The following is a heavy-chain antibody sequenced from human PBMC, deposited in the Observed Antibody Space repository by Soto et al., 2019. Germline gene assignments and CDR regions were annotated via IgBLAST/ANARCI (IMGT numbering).Heavy chain of an antibody. Sequence: VQLVESGGGLVKPGGSLRLSCAASGFTFSDYYMTWIRQAPGKGLEWLAYISRDGNAIFYADSVNGRFTISRDNAKNSLLLQMDDLRAEDTGMFFCARGAEMSTLTKWFDPWGQGTLVIVSS. CDR3: ARGAEMSTLTKWFDP. J-gene: IGHJ5*02. V-gene: IGHV3-11*01. CDR2: ISRDGNAI. CDR1: GFTFSDYY. D-gene: IGHD1-1*01.